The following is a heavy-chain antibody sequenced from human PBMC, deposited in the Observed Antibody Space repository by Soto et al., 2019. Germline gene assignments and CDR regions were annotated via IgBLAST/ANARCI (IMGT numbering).Heavy chain of an antibody. Sequence: PGGSLRLSCAASGFTFSGYAMSWVRQAPGKGLEWVSAISGSGGSTYYADSVKGRFTISRDNSKNTLYLQMNSLRAEDTAVYYCAKGARGSYSSGCVDYWGQGTLVTVSS. CDR2: ISGSGGST. J-gene: IGHJ4*02. V-gene: IGHV3-23*01. CDR3: AKGARGSYSSGCVDY. D-gene: IGHD6-19*01. CDR1: GFTFSGYA.